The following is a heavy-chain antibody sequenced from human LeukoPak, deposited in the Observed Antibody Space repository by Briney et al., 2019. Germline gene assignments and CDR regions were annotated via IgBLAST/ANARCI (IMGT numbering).Heavy chain of an antibody. CDR1: GFTFSSYA. D-gene: IGHD4-17*01. V-gene: IGHV3-64*01. J-gene: IGHJ4*02. CDR2: ISSNGGST. Sequence: GGSLRLSCAASGFTFSSYAMHWVRQAPGKGLEYVSAISSNGGSTYYANSVKGRFTISRDNSKNTLYLQMGSLRAEDMAVYYCAREGPGDYTPLDYRGQGTLVTVSS. CDR3: AREGPGDYTPLDY.